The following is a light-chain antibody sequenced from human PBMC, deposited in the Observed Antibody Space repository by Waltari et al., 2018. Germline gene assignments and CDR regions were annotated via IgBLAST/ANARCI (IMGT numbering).Light chain of an antibody. CDR2: DVT. CDR1: RGDIGGSNY. Sequence: QSALTQPASVSGSPGQSITISCTGTRGDIGGSNYVPWYQVHPGKAPKLMIYDVTKRPSGASTRFSGSKSDNTASLTISGLQAGDEADYYCLSYTTSGTWVFGGGTKLTVL. CDR3: LSYTTSGTWV. V-gene: IGLV2-14*01. J-gene: IGLJ3*02.